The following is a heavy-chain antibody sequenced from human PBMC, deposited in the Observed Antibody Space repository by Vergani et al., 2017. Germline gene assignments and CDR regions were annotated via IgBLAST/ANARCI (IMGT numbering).Heavy chain of an antibody. V-gene: IGHV4-59*01. CDR1: GGSISSYY. J-gene: IGHJ6*02. D-gene: IGHD4-17*01. Sequence: QVQLQESGPGLVKPSETLSLTCTVSGGSISSYYWSWIRQPPGKGLEWIGYIYYSGSTNYNPALKSRVTISVDTSKNQFSLKLSSVTAADTAVYYCARGEGSIRTVTTPRNDYGMDVWGQGTTVTVSS. CDR2: IYYSGST. CDR3: ARGEGSIRTVTTPRNDYGMDV.